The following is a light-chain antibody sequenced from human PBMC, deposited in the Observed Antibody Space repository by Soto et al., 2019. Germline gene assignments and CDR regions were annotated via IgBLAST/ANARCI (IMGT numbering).Light chain of an antibody. J-gene: IGLJ1*01. Sequence: QSALTQPASVSGSPGQSITISCTGTSSDVGGYNYVSWYQHHPGKAPKLMIYAVSNRPSGVSNRFSGSKSGNTASLTISGLQAEDEADYYCSSYTSAGTTYVFGTGTKLTVL. CDR1: SSDVGGYNY. CDR3: SSYTSAGTTYV. CDR2: AVS. V-gene: IGLV2-14*03.